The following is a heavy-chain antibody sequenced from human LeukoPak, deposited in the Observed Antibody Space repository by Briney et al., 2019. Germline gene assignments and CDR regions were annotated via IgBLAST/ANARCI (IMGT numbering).Heavy chain of an antibody. CDR1: GFTFSSYA. V-gene: IGHV3-23*01. D-gene: IGHD3-3*01. Sequence: PGGSLRLSCAASGFTFSSYAMSWVRQAPGKGLEWVSAISGSGGSTYYADSVKGRFTISRDNAKNSLYLQMNSLRAEDSALYYCARYAIFGVVIQGWGQGTLVTVS. J-gene: IGHJ4*02. CDR3: ARYAIFGVVIQG. CDR2: ISGSGGST.